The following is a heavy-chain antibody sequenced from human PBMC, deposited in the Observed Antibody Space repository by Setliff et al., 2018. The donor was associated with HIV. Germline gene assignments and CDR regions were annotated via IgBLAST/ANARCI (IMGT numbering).Heavy chain of an antibody. D-gene: IGHD6-25*01. Sequence: SETLSLTCTVSGVSISDYYWSWIRQPPGKGLEWIGYIDDRGHTNYSPSLKSRVTISVDTSKNHFYLELNSVTAADTAVYYCARSTPSVGYISEHWGQGTLVTV. CDR3: ARSTPSVGYISEH. CDR1: GVSISDYY. V-gene: IGHV4-59*01. J-gene: IGHJ4*02. CDR2: IDDRGHT.